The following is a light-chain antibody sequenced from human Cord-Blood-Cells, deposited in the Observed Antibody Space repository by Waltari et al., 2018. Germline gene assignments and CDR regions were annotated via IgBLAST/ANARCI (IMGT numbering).Light chain of an antibody. CDR2: KVS. V-gene: IGKV2-30*02. Sequence: DVVMTQSPLSLPVTLGQPASISCRSSQSLVHSDGNTYLNWFQQRPGQSPRRLIYKVSNRDSGVPDRFSGSGSGTDFTLKISRVEAEDVGVYYGMQGTHWPPWTFGQGTKVEIK. CDR1: QSLVHSDGNTY. CDR3: MQGTHWPPWT. J-gene: IGKJ1*01.